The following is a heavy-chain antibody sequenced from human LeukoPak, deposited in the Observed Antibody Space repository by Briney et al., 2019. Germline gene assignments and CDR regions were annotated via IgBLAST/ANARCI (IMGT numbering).Heavy chain of an antibody. CDR2: IWYDGSNK. Sequence: QPGGSLRLSCAASGFTFSDYGMHWVRQAPGKGLEWVAVIWYDGSNKYYADSVKGRFTISRDNSKNTLYLQMNSLRAEDTAVYYCAKDGGETTDYDSYAFDIWGQGTMVTVSS. J-gene: IGHJ3*02. V-gene: IGHV3-30*02. CDR3: AKDGGETTDYDSYAFDI. D-gene: IGHD3-22*01. CDR1: GFTFSDYG.